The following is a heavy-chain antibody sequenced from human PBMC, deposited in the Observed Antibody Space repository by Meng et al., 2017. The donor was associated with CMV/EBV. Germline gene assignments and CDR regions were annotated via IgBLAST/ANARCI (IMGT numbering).Heavy chain of an antibody. V-gene: IGHV1-18*01. Sequence: ASVKVSCKAPRNFFTRHAITWVRQAPGQGLERMGWISDDNQNTNLLQKFQGRITMNTDTSTSTAYMELRSLRYEDTAGYYCARDCSSNSCYMEELNWFDSWGQGTLVTVSS. D-gene: IGHD2-2*02. J-gene: IGHJ5*01. CDR1: RNFFTRHA. CDR3: ARDCSSNSCYMEELNWFDS. CDR2: ISDDNQNT.